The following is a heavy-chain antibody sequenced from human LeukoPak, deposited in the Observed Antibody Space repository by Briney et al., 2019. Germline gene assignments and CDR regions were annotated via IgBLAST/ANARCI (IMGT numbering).Heavy chain of an antibody. CDR2: ISSSSSTI. CDR3: AIPPLSGTGSSRPLAGMDV. Sequence: GGSLRLSCAASGFTFSSYSMNWVRQAPGKGLEWVSYISSSSSTIYYADSVKGRFTISRDNARNSLYLQMNSLRAEDTAVYYCAIPPLSGTGSSRPLAGMDVWGQGITVTVSS. D-gene: IGHD3-10*01. J-gene: IGHJ6*02. V-gene: IGHV3-48*04. CDR1: GFTFSSYS.